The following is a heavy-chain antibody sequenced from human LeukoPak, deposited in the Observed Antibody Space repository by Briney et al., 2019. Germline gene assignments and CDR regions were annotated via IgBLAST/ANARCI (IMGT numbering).Heavy chain of an antibody. V-gene: IGHV1-2*02. CDR3: APSGRTGTSTGINSYYFDY. CDR2: INPNSGGT. CDR1: GYTFTGYY. J-gene: IGHJ4*02. D-gene: IGHD1-7*01. Sequence: ASVKVSCKTSGYTFTGYYMHWVRQAPGQGLEWMGWINPNSGGTNYAQKFQGRVAMTRDTSISTAYMELSRLRLDDTAVYFCAPSGRTGTSTGINSYYFDYWGQGTLVTVSS.